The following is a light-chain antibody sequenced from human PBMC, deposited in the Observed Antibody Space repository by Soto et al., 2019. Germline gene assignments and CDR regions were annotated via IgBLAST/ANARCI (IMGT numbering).Light chain of an antibody. CDR1: QSVSSTY. Sequence: EIVLTQSPGTLSLSPGERATLSCRASQSVSSTYLAWYQQKPGQAPRLLIYGASTRAAGNPDRISGSGSGTDFALTISRLEPEDFAVYYGQHYGSSLWTFGQGTKVDIK. CDR3: QHYGSSLWT. V-gene: IGKV3-20*01. CDR2: GAS. J-gene: IGKJ1*01.